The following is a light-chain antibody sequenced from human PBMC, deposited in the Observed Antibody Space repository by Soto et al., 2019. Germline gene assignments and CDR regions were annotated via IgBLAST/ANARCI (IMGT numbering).Light chain of an antibody. CDR1: QTISNW. CDR2: DAS. CDR3: QQYNPYTWT. Sequence: DIQMTQSPSTLSASVGDRVTITCRASQTISNWLAWYQQKPGRAPKLLIYDASSLESGVPSRFSGSGSGTEFTLTISSLQPDDFATYYCQQYNPYTWTFGQETKVEIK. V-gene: IGKV1-5*01. J-gene: IGKJ1*01.